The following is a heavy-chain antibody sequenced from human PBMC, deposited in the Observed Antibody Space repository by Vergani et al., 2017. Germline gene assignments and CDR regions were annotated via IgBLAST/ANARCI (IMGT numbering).Heavy chain of an antibody. D-gene: IGHD1-1*01. J-gene: IGHJ3*01. CDR1: RHTFQTYG. CDR3: ARVAPSNSEVTPTAFDV. V-gene: IGHV1-18*01. CDR2: IRPYTGHT. Sequence: VSCKGSRHTFQTYGISWVRQAPGKGLEWMAWIRPYTGHTIYAQKFQDRVTMTADTSTNTAYMELRSLRSDDTAVYFCARVAPSNSEVTPTAFDVWGQGTMVTVSS.